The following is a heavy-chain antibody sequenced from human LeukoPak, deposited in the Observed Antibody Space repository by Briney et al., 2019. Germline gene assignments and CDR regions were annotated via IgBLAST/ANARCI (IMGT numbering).Heavy chain of an antibody. Sequence: SETLSLTCTVSGGSISSYYWSWIRQPPGKGLEWIGYIYYSGSTNYNPSLKSRVTISVDTSKNQFSLKLSSVTAADTAVYYCARDMYSSGWSSWNWFDPWGQGTLVTVSS. CDR1: GGSISSYY. D-gene: IGHD6-19*01. J-gene: IGHJ5*02. V-gene: IGHV4-59*01. CDR2: IYYSGST. CDR3: ARDMYSSGWSSWNWFDP.